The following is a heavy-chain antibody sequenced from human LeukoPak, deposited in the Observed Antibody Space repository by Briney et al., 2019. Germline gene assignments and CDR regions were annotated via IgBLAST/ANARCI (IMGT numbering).Heavy chain of an antibody. J-gene: IGHJ4*02. Sequence: GGSLRLSCAASGFTFSSYVMSWARPAPGKGLEWVSGIGGSGGSTYYADSVKGRFTISRDNSKNTLYLQMNSLRGEDTAVYYCAKYSSGWYSGDDYWGQGTLVTVSS. D-gene: IGHD6-19*01. CDR2: IGGSGGST. V-gene: IGHV3-23*01. CDR1: GFTFSSYV. CDR3: AKYSSGWYSGDDY.